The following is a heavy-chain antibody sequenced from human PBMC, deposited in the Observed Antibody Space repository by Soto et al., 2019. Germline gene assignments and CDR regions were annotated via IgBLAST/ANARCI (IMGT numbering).Heavy chain of an antibody. V-gene: IGHV1-69*13. D-gene: IGHD3-22*01. Sequence: SVKVTCRXSGGTFSSYAISWVRQAPGQGLEWMGGIIPIFGTANYAQKFQGRVTITADESTSTAYMELSSLRSEDTAVYYCAGESYYYDSSGYPPFDYWGQGTLVTVSS. J-gene: IGHJ4*02. CDR3: AGESYYYDSSGYPPFDY. CDR2: IIPIFGTA. CDR1: GGTFSSYA.